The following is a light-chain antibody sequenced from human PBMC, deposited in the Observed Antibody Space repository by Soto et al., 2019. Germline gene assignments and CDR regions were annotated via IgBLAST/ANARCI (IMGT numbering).Light chain of an antibody. CDR2: EVT. CDR3: SSYTTPSTVL. J-gene: IGLJ1*01. V-gene: IGLV2-14*01. Sequence: QSALTQPASVSGSPGQSITISCTGTSNDVGGYDYVSWYQHHPGKAPKLLIYEVTNRPSGVSNRFSGSKSGNTASLTISGLQADDEADYHCSSYTTPSTVLFGTGTKVTVL. CDR1: SNDVGGYDY.